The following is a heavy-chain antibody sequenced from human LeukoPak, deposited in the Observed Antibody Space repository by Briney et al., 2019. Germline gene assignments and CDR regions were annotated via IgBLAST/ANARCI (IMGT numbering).Heavy chain of an antibody. V-gene: IGHV3-64*01. CDR1: GFTFSSYA. CDR2: ISSNGGST. D-gene: IGHD3-10*01. Sequence: LPGGSLRLSCAASGFTFSSYAMHWVRQAPGKGLEYVSAISSNGGSTYYANSVKGRFTISRDNSKNTLYLQMNSLRAEDTAVYYCANSGPANYYYGMDVWGQGTTVTVSS. J-gene: IGHJ6*02. CDR3: ANSGPANYYYGMDV.